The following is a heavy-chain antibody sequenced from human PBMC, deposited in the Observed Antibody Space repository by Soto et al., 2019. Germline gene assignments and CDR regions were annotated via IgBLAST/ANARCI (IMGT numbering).Heavy chain of an antibody. CDR2: ISSSGSTI. CDR1: GFTFSSYE. V-gene: IGHV3-48*03. Sequence: GGSLRLSCAASGFTFSSYEMNWVRQAPGKGLEWVSYISSSGSTIYYADSVKGRFTISRDNAKNSLYLQMNSLRAEDTAVYYCARDYKGSYNYYCMYFWRQGTTVTVSS. CDR3: ARDYKGSYNYYCMYF. J-gene: IGHJ6*02. D-gene: IGHD5-18*01.